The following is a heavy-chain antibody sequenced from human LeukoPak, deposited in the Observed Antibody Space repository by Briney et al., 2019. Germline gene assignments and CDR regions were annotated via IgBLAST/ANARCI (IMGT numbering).Heavy chain of an antibody. D-gene: IGHD3-22*01. CDR1: GFTFSSYA. V-gene: IGHV3-30*04. Sequence: RPGGSLRLSCAASGFTFSSYAMHWVRQAPGKGLEWVAVISYDGSNKYYADSVKGRFTISRDNSKNTLYLQMNSLRAEDTAVYYCARGPHYYDSSGYYHDYWGQGTLVTVSS. CDR2: ISYDGSNK. J-gene: IGHJ4*02. CDR3: ARGPHYYDSSGYYHDY.